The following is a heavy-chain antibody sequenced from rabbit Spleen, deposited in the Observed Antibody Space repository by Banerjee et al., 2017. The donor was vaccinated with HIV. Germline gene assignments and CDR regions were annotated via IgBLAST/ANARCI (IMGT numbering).Heavy chain of an antibody. CDR2: IDAGSSAFT. Sequence: QEQLEESGGGLVKPGASLTLTCTASGVSFSSNHYMCWVRQAPGKGLEWIACIDAGSSAFTYFASWAKGRFTCSKTSSTTVTLQMTSLTAADTATYFCARDSASSFSSYGMDLRGPGTLVTVS. J-gene: IGHJ6*01. CDR3: ARDSASSFSSYGMDL. CDR1: GVSFSSNHY. D-gene: IGHD8-1*01. V-gene: IGHV1S45*01.